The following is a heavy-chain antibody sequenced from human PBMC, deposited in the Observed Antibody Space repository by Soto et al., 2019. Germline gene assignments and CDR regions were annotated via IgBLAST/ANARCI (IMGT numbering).Heavy chain of an antibody. Sequence: SETLSLTCAVSGGSISSSNWWSWIRQPPGKGLELIVYFFYIWSTNYNPSLKSRVTILVDTFKNQFSLKLSSVTAADTAVYYCARRYGYSFDYWGQGTLVTVSS. CDR2: FFYIWST. CDR3: ARRYGYSFDY. D-gene: IGHD1-1*01. CDR1: GGSISSSNW. V-gene: IGHV4-59*08. J-gene: IGHJ4*02.